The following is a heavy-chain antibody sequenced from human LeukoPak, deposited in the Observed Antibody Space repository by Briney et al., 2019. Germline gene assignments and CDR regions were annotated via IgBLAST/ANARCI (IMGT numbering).Heavy chain of an antibody. V-gene: IGHV4-39*01. CDR3: ARKGSSGWYDPLYFDY. D-gene: IGHD6-19*01. CDR1: GGSISSSSYY. CDR2: IYYSGST. Sequence: SETLSLTCTVSGGSISSSSYYWGWIRQPPGKGLEWIGSIYYSGSTYHNPSLKSRVTISVDTSKNQFSLKLSSVTAADTAVYYCARKGSSGWYDPLYFDYWGQGTLVTVSS. J-gene: IGHJ4*02.